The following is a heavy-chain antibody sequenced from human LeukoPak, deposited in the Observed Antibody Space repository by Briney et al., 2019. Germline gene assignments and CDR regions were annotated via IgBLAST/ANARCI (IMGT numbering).Heavy chain of an antibody. CDR1: GGSINNSSYY. V-gene: IGHV4-39*01. J-gene: IGHJ4*02. CDR2: VYSSGST. D-gene: IGHD1-1*01. Sequence: SETLSLTCTVSGGSINNSSYYWAWIRQPPGKGLEWIGSVYSSGSTYYNPSLKIPVTLSADTSKNQLSLKLHSATAADTAVYYCARHWTTATHYYPLDFWGQGTLVTVSS. CDR3: ARHWTTATHYYPLDF.